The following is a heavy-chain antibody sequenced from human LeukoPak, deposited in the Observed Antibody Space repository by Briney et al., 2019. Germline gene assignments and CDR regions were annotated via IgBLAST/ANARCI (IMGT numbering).Heavy chain of an antibody. CDR2: IYYSGST. D-gene: IGHD3-10*01. J-gene: IGHJ4*02. Sequence: SETLSLTCTVSGGSISSHYWSWIRQPPGKGLEWIGYIYYSGSTNYNPSLKSRVTISVDTSKNQFSLKLSSVTAADTAVYYCARGDITMVRGVIIREAYYFDYWGQGTLVTVSS. CDR3: ARGDITMVRGVIIREAYYFDY. V-gene: IGHV4-59*11. CDR1: GGSISSHY.